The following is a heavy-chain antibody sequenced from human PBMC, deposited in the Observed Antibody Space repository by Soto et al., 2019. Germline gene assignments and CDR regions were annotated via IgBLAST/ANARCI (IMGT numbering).Heavy chain of an antibody. V-gene: IGHV3-23*01. CDR3: AKGEDYWSGFSPD. CDR2: ISASGGSS. CDR1: GFTFSDYV. D-gene: IGHD3-3*01. J-gene: IGHJ4*02. Sequence: WSLRLSCAASGFTFSDYVMSWVRQAPGKGLEWVSGISASGGSSYDVDSVRGRFTISRDNSKNTLFLHTNSLTDEDTAVSYCAKGEDYWSGFSPDWGQGTLVTVSS.